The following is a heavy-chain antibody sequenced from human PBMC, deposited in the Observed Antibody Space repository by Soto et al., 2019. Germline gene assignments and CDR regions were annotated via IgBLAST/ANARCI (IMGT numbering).Heavy chain of an antibody. V-gene: IGHV1-2*04. CDR1: GYTFTGYY. Sequence: ASVKVSCKASGYTFTGYYMHWVRQAPGQGLEWMGWINPNSGGTNYAQKFQGWVTMTRDTSISTAYMELSRLRSDDTAVYYCARDPSYYYDSSGYPYWGQGTLVSVSS. J-gene: IGHJ4*02. CDR3: ARDPSYYYDSSGYPY. D-gene: IGHD3-22*01. CDR2: INPNSGGT.